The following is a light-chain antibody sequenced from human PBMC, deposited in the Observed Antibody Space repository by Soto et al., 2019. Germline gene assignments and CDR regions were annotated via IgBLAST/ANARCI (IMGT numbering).Light chain of an antibody. CDR3: ETWDSKGV. Sequence: QLVLTQSSSASASPGSSVKLTCTLSSGHSSYIIAWHQQQPGKAPRYLMKLEGSGSYNKGSGVPDRFSGSSSGADRYLTISNLQSEDEADYYCETWDSKGVFGGGTKVTVL. V-gene: IGLV4-60*03. CDR2: LEGSGSY. CDR1: SGHSSYI. J-gene: IGLJ2*01.